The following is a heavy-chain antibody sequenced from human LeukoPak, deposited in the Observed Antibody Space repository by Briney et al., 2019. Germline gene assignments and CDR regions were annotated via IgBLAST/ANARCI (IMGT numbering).Heavy chain of an antibody. Sequence: ASVKVSCKASGYTFTDYYIHWVRQAPGQGLEWMGWIHPNTVVTNFDQKFQGRVTLTRDTSISTAYMELSRLRSDDTALYYCARETKDILGPVDYWGQGTLVTVSS. D-gene: IGHD1-26*01. CDR1: GYTFTDYY. CDR2: IHPNTVVT. J-gene: IGHJ4*02. CDR3: ARETKDILGPVDY. V-gene: IGHV1-2*02.